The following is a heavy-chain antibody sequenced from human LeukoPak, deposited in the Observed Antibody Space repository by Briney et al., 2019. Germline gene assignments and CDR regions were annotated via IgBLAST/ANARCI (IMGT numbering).Heavy chain of an antibody. Sequence: GSSVKVSCKASGGTFSGYAISWVRQAPGQGLEWMGRIIPILGIANYAQKFQGRVTITADKSTSTAYMELSSLRSEDTAVYYCARVETRYCSSTSCYVRDYWGQGTLVTVSS. D-gene: IGHD2-2*01. CDR2: IIPILGIA. CDR1: GGTFSGYA. CDR3: ARVETRYCSSTSCYVRDY. J-gene: IGHJ4*02. V-gene: IGHV1-69*04.